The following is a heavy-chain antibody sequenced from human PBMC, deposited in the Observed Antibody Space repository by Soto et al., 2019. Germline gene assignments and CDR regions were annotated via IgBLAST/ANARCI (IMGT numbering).Heavy chain of an antibody. CDR1: VFTVISNY. V-gene: IGHV3-53*01. D-gene: IGHD3-10*01. J-gene: IGHJ3*02. Sequence: GWSLRLSCASSVFTVISNYMSWVRQAPGKGLEWASVIYSGGSTYYADSVKGRFTISRDNSKNTLYLQMNSLRAEDTAVYYCARARSYYGSGTPRADAFDIWGQGTMVTVSS. CDR2: IYSGGST. CDR3: ARARSYYGSGTPRADAFDI.